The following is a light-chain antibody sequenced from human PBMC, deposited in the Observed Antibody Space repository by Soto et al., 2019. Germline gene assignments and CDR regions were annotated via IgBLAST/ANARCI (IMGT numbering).Light chain of an antibody. CDR2: AGN. V-gene: IGLV2-11*01. J-gene: IGLJ1*01. CDR3: CSYAGSYTYV. Sequence: QSVLTQPRSVSGSPGQSVTISCTGTSSDVGGYNYVSWYQQHPGKAPKLMIYAGNARPSGVPDRFSGSKSGNTASLTISGLQDEDEADYYCCSYAGSYTYVVGTGTKLTVL. CDR1: SSDVGGYNY.